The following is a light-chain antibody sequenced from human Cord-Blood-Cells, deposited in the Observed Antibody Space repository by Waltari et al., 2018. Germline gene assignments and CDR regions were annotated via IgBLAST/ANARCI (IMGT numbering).Light chain of an antibody. CDR1: QSVSSSY. J-gene: IGKJ4*01. V-gene: IGKV3-20*01. CDR3: QQYGSSPLT. CDR2: GAS. Sequence: ETALTQSPGTLSLSPGERATLSCRASQSVSSSYLAWYQQKPGQAPRLLIYGASSRATGIPDRFSGSGSGTDFTLTISRRETEDFAVYYCQQYGSSPLTFGGGTKVEIK.